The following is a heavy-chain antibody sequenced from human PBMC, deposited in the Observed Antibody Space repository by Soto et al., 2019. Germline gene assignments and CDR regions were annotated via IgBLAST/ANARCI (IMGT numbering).Heavy chain of an antibody. J-gene: IGHJ6*02. Sequence: QVQLVQSGAEVKKPGASVKVSCKASGYTFTSYGISWVRQAPGQGLEWMGWISAYNGNTNYAQKLQGRVTMTTDTSTSTASMELRSLRSHDTALYSCASYYSGSGSHAPRYYYSGMDVWGQGTTVTVSS. CDR2: ISAYNGNT. D-gene: IGHD3-10*01. V-gene: IGHV1-18*01. CDR3: ASYYSGSGSHAPRYYYSGMDV. CDR1: GYTFTSYG.